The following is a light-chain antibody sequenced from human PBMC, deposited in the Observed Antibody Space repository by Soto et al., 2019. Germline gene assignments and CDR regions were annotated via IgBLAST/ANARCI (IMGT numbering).Light chain of an antibody. Sequence: QSALTQPASVSGSPGQSITVSCTGTSSDVGSYNLVSWYQQHPGKAPKLMISEGNKRPSGVSNRFSGSKSGNTASLTISGLQAEDEADYYWCSYGGSNTYVFGTGTKLTVL. CDR2: EGN. J-gene: IGLJ1*01. CDR1: SSDVGSYNL. CDR3: CSYGGSNTYV. V-gene: IGLV2-23*01.